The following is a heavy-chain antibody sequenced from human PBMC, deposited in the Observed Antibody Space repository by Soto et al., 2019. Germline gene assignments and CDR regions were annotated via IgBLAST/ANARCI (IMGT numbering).Heavy chain of an antibody. Sequence: PXGSLRLSCAASGFSFRSFGMHWIRQAPGKGLDWVALISYDGTNKYYADSVRGRFTISRDNSKNTLYLEMNTLRVEDTAVYYCAKVLPATGIEGGGDAFDIWGQGTMVTVSS. CDR2: ISYDGTNK. J-gene: IGHJ3*02. CDR1: GFSFRSFG. V-gene: IGHV3-30*18. D-gene: IGHD1-26*01. CDR3: AKVLPATGIEGGGDAFDI.